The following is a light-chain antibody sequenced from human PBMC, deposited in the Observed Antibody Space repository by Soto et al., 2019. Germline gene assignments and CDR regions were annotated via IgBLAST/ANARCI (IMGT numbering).Light chain of an antibody. Sequence: QSVLTQPPSVSGAPGQRVTISCTGSSSNIGAGYDVHWYQQLPGTAPKLLIYRNTNRPSGVPDRFSGSKSGTSAFLAITGLQAEDEADYYCQSYDSSLSGWVFGGGTKLTVL. CDR3: QSYDSSLSGWV. J-gene: IGLJ3*02. CDR1: SSNIGAGYD. CDR2: RNT. V-gene: IGLV1-40*01.